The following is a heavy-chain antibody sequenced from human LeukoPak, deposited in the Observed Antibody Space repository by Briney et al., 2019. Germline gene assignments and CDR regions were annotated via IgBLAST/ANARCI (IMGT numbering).Heavy chain of an antibody. Sequence: GESLKISCKGSGYSFTSYWIGWVSQMPGKGLEWMGFIYPGDSDTRYSPSFQGQVTISADKSISTAYLQWSSLKASDTAMYYCARSATDYDSNGYYSYWGQGTLVTVSS. CDR2: IYPGDSDT. CDR1: GYSFTSYW. D-gene: IGHD3-22*01. J-gene: IGHJ4*02. V-gene: IGHV5-51*01. CDR3: ARSATDYDSNGYYSY.